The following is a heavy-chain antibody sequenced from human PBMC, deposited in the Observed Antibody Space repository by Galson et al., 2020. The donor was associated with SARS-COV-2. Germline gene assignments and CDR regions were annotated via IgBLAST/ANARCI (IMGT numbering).Heavy chain of an antibody. CDR3: AREVNERWFDP. D-gene: IGHD1-1*01. CDR1: GFTFSSYS. V-gene: IGHV3-48*01. CDR2: ISSSSSTI. Sequence: GGSLRLSCAASGFTFSSYSMNWVRQAPGKGLEWVSYISSSSSTIYYADSVKGRFTISRDNAKNSLYLQMNSLRAEDTAVYYCAREVNERWFDPWGQGTLVTVSS. J-gene: IGHJ5*02.